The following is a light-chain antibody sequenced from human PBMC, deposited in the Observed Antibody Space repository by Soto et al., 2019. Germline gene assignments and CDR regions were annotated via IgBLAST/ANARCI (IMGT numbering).Light chain of an antibody. Sequence: DIQLTQSHSTLSACVGASVTLTCRASQSISTRLAWYQQKPGKAPKLLIYDASSLESGVPSRFSGSGSGTDFTLTISSLEPEDFAVYFCQQRAGWPPTFGGGTKVDI. V-gene: IGKV1-5*01. CDR3: QQRAGWPPT. CDR1: QSISTR. J-gene: IGKJ4*01. CDR2: DAS.